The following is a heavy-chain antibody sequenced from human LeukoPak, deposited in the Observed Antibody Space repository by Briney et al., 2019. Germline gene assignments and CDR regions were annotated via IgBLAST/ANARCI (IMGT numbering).Heavy chain of an antibody. V-gene: IGHV4-38-2*02. CDR1: GYSISSGYY. CDR2: IYHSGST. CDR3: ARDGGVQMPLDY. D-gene: IGHD3-16*01. Sequence: SETLSLTCTVSGYSISSGYYWGWIRQPPGKGLEWIGSIYHSGSTYYNPSLKSRVTISIDKSKNQFSLKLKSVTAADTAFYYCARDGGVQMPLDYWGQGTLVTVSS. J-gene: IGHJ4*02.